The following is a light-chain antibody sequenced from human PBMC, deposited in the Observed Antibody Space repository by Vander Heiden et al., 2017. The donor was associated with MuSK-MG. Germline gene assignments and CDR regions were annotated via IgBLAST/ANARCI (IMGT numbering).Light chain of an antibody. CDR2: GAS. CDR3: QQYNQWPPWT. V-gene: IGKV3-15*01. J-gene: IGKJ1*01. CDR1: QSVSNN. Sequence: EIVMTQSPATLSVSPGERATLSCRASQSVSNNLAWYQQKPGRAPRLLISGASTRATGIPARFSGSGSGTEFTLTISSLQSEDFAVYYCQQYNQWPPWTFGQGTKVEI.